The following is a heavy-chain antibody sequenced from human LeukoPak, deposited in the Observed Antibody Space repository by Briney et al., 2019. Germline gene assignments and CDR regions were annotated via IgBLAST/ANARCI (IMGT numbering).Heavy chain of an antibody. CDR2: ISYDGSNK. CDR1: GFTFSSYA. J-gene: IGHJ1*01. V-gene: IGHV3-30-3*01. Sequence: GGSLRLSCAASGFTFSSYAMHWVRQAPGKGLEWVAVISYDGSNKYYADSVKGRFTISRDNSKNTLYLQMNSLRAEDTAMYYCATWTRVVAATGYFQHWGQGTLVTVSS. D-gene: IGHD2-15*01. CDR3: ATWTRVVAATGYFQH.